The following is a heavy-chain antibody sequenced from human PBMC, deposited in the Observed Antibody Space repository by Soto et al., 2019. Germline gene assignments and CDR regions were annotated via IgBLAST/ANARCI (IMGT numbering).Heavy chain of an antibody. CDR1: GGSISSGGYS. D-gene: IGHD3-3*01. J-gene: IGHJ4*02. CDR3: ARDNLDFWSLYPLDFDY. CDR2: IYHSGST. V-gene: IGHV4-30-2*02. Sequence: PSETLSLTCAVSGGSISSGGYSWSWIRQPPGKGLEWIGYIYHSGSTYYNPSLKSRVTISVGRSKNQFSLKLSSATAADTAVYYCARDNLDFWSLYPLDFDYWGQGALVTVSS.